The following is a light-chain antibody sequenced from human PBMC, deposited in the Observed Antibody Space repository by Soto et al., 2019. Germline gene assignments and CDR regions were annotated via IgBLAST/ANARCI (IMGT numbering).Light chain of an antibody. Sequence: EKVMTQSPATLSVSPGERATLSCRASQSVSSNLAWYQQKPGQAPRLLISGASTRATGIPARFSGSGSGTEFTLTISSLQSEDFAVYYCQQYNNWPRTFGQGTKV. J-gene: IGKJ1*01. CDR1: QSVSSN. CDR2: GAS. CDR3: QQYNNWPRT. V-gene: IGKV3-15*01.